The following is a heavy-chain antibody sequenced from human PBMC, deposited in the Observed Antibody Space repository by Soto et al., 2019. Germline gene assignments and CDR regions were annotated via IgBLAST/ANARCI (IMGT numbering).Heavy chain of an antibody. CDR2: INQDGSET. CDR3: ARGDKYSGDY. V-gene: IGHV3-7*05. J-gene: IGHJ4*02. CDR1: GFTFGGYW. Sequence: EVQLVESGGGLVQPGGSLRLSCAASGFTFGGYWMSWVRQAPGKGLEWVANINQDGSETCYVDSVKGRFTISRDNAKNSLYLQMNSLRAEDTAVYYCARGDKYSGDYWGQGTLVTVSS. D-gene: IGHD5-18*01.